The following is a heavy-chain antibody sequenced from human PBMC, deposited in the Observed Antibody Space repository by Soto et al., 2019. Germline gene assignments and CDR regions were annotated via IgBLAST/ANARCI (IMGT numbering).Heavy chain of an antibody. J-gene: IGHJ4*02. CDR1: GFNFRDFW. CDR3: TRDDSGLGIDY. Sequence: EVHLVESGGGLVQPGESLRLSCEASGFNFRDFWMHWVRQPPGKGPEWVSNIPSDGRDVSYADSVRGRFTISRDDARNTLSLQMSDLRVEDTAIYYCTRDDSGLGIDYWGQGTQVTVSS. D-gene: IGHD1-26*01. CDR2: IPSDGRDV. V-gene: IGHV3-74*01.